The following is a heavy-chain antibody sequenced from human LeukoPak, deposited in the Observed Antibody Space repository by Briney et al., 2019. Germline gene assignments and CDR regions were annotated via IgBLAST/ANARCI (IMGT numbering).Heavy chain of an antibody. J-gene: IGHJ6*03. V-gene: IGHV3-48*01. CDR2: ISSSSSTI. Sequence: PGGSLRLSCAASGFTSSSYSMHWVRQAPGKGLEWVSYISSSSSTIYYADSVKGRFTISRDSARNSLYLQMNSLRAEDTAVYYCARDAYSGSYYMDVWGKGTTVTVSS. CDR1: GFTSSSYS. CDR3: ARDAYSGSYYMDV. D-gene: IGHD1-26*01.